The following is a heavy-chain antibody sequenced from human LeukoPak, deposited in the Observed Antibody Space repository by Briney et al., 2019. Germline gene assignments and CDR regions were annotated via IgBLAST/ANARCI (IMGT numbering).Heavy chain of an antibody. J-gene: IGHJ4*02. CDR2: INQDGSET. Sequence: GGSLRLSCAASGFTFSSYWMSWVRQAPGKGLEWVANINQDGSETYYVDSVKGRFTISRDNAKNSLYLQMNSLRAEDTAVYYCASSVTTTGFDYWGQGTLVTASS. D-gene: IGHD4-17*01. CDR3: ASSVTTTGFDY. V-gene: IGHV3-7*01. CDR1: GFTFSSYW.